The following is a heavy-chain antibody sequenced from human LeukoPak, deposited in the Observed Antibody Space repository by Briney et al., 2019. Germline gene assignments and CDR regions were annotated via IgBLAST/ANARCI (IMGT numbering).Heavy chain of an antibody. CDR3: ARGVDTAMILWSAFDI. CDR1: GFTFNSYS. D-gene: IGHD5-18*01. J-gene: IGHJ3*02. V-gene: IGHV3-30*02. Sequence: GGSLRLSCAASGFTFNSYSMNWVRQAPGKGLDWVAFIHNDGSNKYYADSVRGRFTISRDNSKNTLYLQMNSLRAEDTAVYYCARGVDTAMILWSAFDIWGQGTMVTVSS. CDR2: IHNDGSNK.